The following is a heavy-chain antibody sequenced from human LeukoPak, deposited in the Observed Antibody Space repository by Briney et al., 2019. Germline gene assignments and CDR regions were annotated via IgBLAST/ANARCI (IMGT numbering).Heavy chain of an antibody. V-gene: IGHV4-59*01. CDR3: ARVGAVADYYYYYGMDV. J-gene: IGHJ6*02. CDR1: GGSISSYY. Sequence: PSETLSLTCTVSGGSISSYYWSWIRQPPGKGLEWIGYIYYSGSTNYNPSLKGRVTISVDTSKNQFSLKLSSVTAADTAVYYCARVGAVADYYYYYGMDVWGQGTTVTVPS. CDR2: IYYSGST. D-gene: IGHD6-19*01.